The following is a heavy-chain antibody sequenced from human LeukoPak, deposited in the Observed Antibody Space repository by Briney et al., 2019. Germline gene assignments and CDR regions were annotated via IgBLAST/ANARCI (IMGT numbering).Heavy chain of an antibody. CDR1: GFTFSSYA. Sequence: GGSLRLSCAASGFTFSSYAMSWVRQAPGKGLEWVSAISGSGGSTYYADSVKGRFAISRDNSKNTLYLQMNSLRAEDTAVYYCAKVSGVGNYYYYGMDVWGQGTAVTVSS. J-gene: IGHJ6*02. CDR3: AKVSGVGNYYYYGMDV. V-gene: IGHV3-23*01. D-gene: IGHD3-3*01. CDR2: ISGSGGST.